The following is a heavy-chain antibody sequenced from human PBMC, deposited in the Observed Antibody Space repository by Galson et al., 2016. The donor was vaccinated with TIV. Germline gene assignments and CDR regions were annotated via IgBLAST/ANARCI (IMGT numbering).Heavy chain of an antibody. J-gene: IGHJ4*02. CDR2: VSGGGDNT. V-gene: IGHV3-23*01. CDR3: ARGGYYSGGTRHSVGESLDY. CDR1: GFTFSSYA. D-gene: IGHD2-15*01. Sequence: SLRLSCAASGFTFSSYAMSWVRQAPGKGLEWVSGVSGGGDNTYYADSVKGRFTVSRDNSKNTVCLQMSSLRAEDTAIYYCARGGYYSGGTRHSVGESLDYWGQGTLVTVSS.